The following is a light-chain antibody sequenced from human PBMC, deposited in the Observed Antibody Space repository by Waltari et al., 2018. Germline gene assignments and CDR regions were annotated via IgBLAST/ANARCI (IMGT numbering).Light chain of an antibody. CDR1: SSNIGNTH. CDR3: GGWDDSLNGWV. CDR2: RNN. Sequence: QSVMTQPPSASGTPGQRVTIACSGSSSNIGNTHVYWYQQLPGAAPKLLIYRNNQRPSGVPDRFSVSKSGTSASLAISGLRSEDEADYYCGGWDDSLNGWVFGGGTKLTVL. J-gene: IGLJ3*02. V-gene: IGLV1-47*01.